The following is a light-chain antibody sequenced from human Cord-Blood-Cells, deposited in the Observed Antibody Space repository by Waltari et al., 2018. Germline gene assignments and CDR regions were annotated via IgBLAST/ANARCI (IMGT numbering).Light chain of an antibody. CDR1: QSVSSY. Sequence: EIVLTQSPATLSLSPGEKATLSGRASQSVSSYLAWYQQKPGQAPRLLIYDASNRATGIPARFSGSGSGTDFTLTISSLEPVDFAVYYCQQRSNWPPITFGQGTRLEIK. CDR2: DAS. V-gene: IGKV3-11*01. J-gene: IGKJ5*01. CDR3: QQRSNWPPIT.